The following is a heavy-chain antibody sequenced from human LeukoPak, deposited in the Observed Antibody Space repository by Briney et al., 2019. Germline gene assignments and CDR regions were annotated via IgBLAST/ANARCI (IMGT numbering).Heavy chain of an antibody. CDR1: GFTFSSHG. Sequence: GGSLRLSCAASGFTFSSHGMSWVRQAPGKGLEWVSTISGSGDNTYHADSVKGRFTISRDNSKNTLYLQMNSLRAEDTAVYYCARVTYGSGTYGAFDYWGQGTLVTVSS. J-gene: IGHJ4*02. CDR3: ARVTYGSGTYGAFDY. CDR2: ISGSGDNT. D-gene: IGHD3-10*01. V-gene: IGHV3-23*01.